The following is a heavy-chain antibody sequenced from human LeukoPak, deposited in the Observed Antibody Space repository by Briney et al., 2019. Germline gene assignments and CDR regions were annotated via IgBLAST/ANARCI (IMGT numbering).Heavy chain of an antibody. CDR3: ARTGMATDLDY. V-gene: IGHV3-21*01. CDR1: GFTFSRYS. CDR2: ISSSSIYI. J-gene: IGHJ4*02. D-gene: IGHD5-24*01. Sequence: AGGSLRLSCAASGFTFSRYSMNWVRQAPGKGLEWVTSISSSSIYIYYADSVKGRFTISRDNAKNSLYLQMNSLRADDTAVYYCARTGMATDLDYWGQGTLVTAPS.